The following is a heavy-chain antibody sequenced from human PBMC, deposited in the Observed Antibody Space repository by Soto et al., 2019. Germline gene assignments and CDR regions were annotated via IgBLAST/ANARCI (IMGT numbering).Heavy chain of an antibody. CDR2: IYYSGST. V-gene: IGHV4-59*08. CDR1: GGSISSYY. J-gene: IGHJ6*03. Sequence: SETLSLTCTVSGGSISSYYWSWIRQPPGKGLEWIGYIYYSGSTNYNPSLKSRVTISVDTSKNQFSLKLSSVTAADTAVYYCVREGSAYCYYYMDVWGKGTTVTVSS. CDR3: VREGSAYCYYYMDV.